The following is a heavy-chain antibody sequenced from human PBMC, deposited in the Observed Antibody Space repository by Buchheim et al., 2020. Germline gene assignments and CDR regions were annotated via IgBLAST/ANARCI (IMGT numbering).Heavy chain of an antibody. CDR1: GGSISSSSYY. V-gene: IGHV4-39*01. CDR2: IYYSGST. J-gene: IGHJ5*02. D-gene: IGHD3-10*01. CDR3: ARHARGVWGYYGSGTSFDP. Sequence: QLQLQESGPGLVKPSETLSLTCTVSGGSISSSSYYWGWIRQPPGKGLEWIGSIYYSGSTYYNPSLKSRVTISVDTSKNQFSLKLSSVTAADTAVYYCARHARGVWGYYGSGTSFDPWGQGTL.